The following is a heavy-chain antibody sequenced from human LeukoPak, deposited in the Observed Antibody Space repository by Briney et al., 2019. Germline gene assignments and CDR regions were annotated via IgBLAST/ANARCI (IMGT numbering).Heavy chain of an antibody. CDR2: INAGNGNT. V-gene: IGHV1-3*01. D-gene: IGHD6-13*01. Sequence: ASVKVSCKASGYTFTSYAMHWVRQAPGQRLEWMGWINAGNGNTKYSQKFQGRVTITRDTSASTAYMELSSLRSEDTAVYYCARDLGSSWPRFNYYYYGMDVWGQGTTVTVSS. CDR1: GYTFTSYA. CDR3: ARDLGSSWPRFNYYYYGMDV. J-gene: IGHJ6*02.